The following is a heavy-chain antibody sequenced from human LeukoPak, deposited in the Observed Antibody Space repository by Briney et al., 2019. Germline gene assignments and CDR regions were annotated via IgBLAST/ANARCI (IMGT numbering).Heavy chain of an antibody. Sequence: PGGSLRLSCAASGFSFADSWMHWVRQAPGKGLVWVSRINNDGSDTRYADSVRGRFTISRDNAKNTLYLQMNSLRAEDTAVYYCARVSGLAMNEYYQHWGQGTLVTVPS. CDR1: GFSFADSW. CDR2: INNDGSDT. J-gene: IGHJ1*01. CDR3: ARVSGLAMNEYYQH. D-gene: IGHD3-16*01. V-gene: IGHV3-74*01.